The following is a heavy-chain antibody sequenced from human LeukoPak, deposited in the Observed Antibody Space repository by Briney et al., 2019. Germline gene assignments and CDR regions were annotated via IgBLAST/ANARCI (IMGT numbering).Heavy chain of an antibody. CDR2: ISSSSSHI. D-gene: IGHD4-17*01. J-gene: IGHJ4*02. Sequence: GGSLRLSCAASGLTFSSYTMNWIRQAPGKGLEWVSSISSSSSHIYYVDSVKGRFTISRDNAKNSLCLQMNSLRAEDTAVYYCARARRCGLYNDYGACFDYWGQGTLVTVSS. CDR3: ARARRCGLYNDYGACFDY. V-gene: IGHV3-21*04. CDR1: GLTFSSYT.